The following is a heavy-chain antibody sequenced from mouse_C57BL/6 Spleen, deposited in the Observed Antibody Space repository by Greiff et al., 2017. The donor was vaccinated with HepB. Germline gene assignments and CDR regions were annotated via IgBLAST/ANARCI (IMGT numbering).Heavy chain of an antibody. CDR3: ASPSSYWYFDV. Sequence: EVQLQQSGPVLVKPGASVKMSCKASGYTFTDYYMNWVKQSHGKSLEWIGVINPYNGGTSYNQKFKGKATLTVDKSSSTAYMELNSLTSEDSAVYYCASPSSYWYFDVWGTGTTVTVSS. CDR2: INPYNGGT. CDR1: GYTFTDYY. J-gene: IGHJ1*03. V-gene: IGHV1-19*01.